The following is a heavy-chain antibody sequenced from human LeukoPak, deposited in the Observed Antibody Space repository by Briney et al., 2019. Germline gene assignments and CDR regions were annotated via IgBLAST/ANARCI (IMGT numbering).Heavy chain of an antibody. V-gene: IGHV3-74*01. J-gene: IGHJ4*02. Sequence: GGSLRLSCAASGFTFTNYWIHWVRQAPGKGLVWVSRISSDGTTTYADSVKGRFSISGDNAENTVFLQMNSLRAEDTAVYYCTRMGGIWYSNPFDYWGQGILVTVSS. CDR2: ISSDGTT. D-gene: IGHD4-11*01. CDR1: GFTFTNYW. CDR3: TRMGGIWYSNPFDY.